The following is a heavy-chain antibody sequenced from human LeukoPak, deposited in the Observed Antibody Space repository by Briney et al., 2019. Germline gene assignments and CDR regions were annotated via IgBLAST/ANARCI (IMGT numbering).Heavy chain of an antibody. D-gene: IGHD3-10*01. J-gene: IGHJ4*02. CDR1: GFNLREYY. Sequence: PGGSLRLSCAASGFNLREYYMSWLRQAPGKGPEWISYMNSNGGTIHYAESVRGRFTISRDNAKNSLYLELNSLRAEDTAVYCCARDRFGVFDYWGQGALVTVSS. V-gene: IGHV3-11*01. CDR2: MNSNGGTI. CDR3: ARDRFGVFDY.